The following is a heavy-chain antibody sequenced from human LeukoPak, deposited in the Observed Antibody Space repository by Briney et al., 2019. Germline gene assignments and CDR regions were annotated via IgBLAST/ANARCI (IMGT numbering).Heavy chain of an antibody. CDR2: ISGSGGST. CDR1: GFTFSSYA. D-gene: IGHD2-2*02. Sequence: GGSLRLSCAASGFTFSSYAMSWVRQAPGKGLEWVSAISGSGGSTYYADSVKGRFTISRDNSENTLYLQMNSLRAEDTAVYYCAKDGLPAAIRAPYYFDYWGQGTLVTVSS. V-gene: IGHV3-23*01. J-gene: IGHJ4*02. CDR3: AKDGLPAAIRAPYYFDY.